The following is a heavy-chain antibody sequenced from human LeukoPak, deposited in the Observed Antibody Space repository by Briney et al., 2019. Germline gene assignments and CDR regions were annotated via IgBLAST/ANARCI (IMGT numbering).Heavy chain of an antibody. Sequence: PGGSLRLSCAASGFTFSGYAMSWVRQAPGKGLEWVSTISGSGGSTYYADSVKGRFTISRDNSKNTLYLQMNSLRAEDTAVYYCAKMAGYSYGLYYFDYWGQGTLVTVSS. D-gene: IGHD5-18*01. V-gene: IGHV3-23*01. CDR3: AKMAGYSYGLYYFDY. J-gene: IGHJ4*02. CDR1: GFTFSGYA. CDR2: ISGSGGST.